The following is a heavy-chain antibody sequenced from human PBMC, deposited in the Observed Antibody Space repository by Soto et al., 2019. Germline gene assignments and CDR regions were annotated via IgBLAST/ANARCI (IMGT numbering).Heavy chain of an antibody. V-gene: IGHV4-59*08. CDR1: GGSITSSY. Sequence: PSETLYITCTVYGGSITSSYCSWIRQPPGKGLEWIGYISYIGTTNYNPSLKSRVTISVDTSKNQFSLKLSSVTAADTAVYYCTRREYGSGLSWWLDPWGQGTLVTVS. CDR2: ISYIGTT. D-gene: IGHD6-19*01. CDR3: TRREYGSGLSWWLDP. J-gene: IGHJ5*02.